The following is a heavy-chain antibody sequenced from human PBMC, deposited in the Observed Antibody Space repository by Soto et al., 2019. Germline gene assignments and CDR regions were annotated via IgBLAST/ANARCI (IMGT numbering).Heavy chain of an antibody. CDR2: IIPICGTA. CDR1: GGTFSSYA. CDR3: ARKAYCTNGVCPTWFDP. Sequence: QVQLVQSGAEVKKPGSSVKVSCKASGGTFSSYAISWVRQAPGQGLEWMGGIIPICGTANYAQKFQGRVTITADESTSTAYMGLSSLRSEDTAVYYCARKAYCTNGVCPTWFDPWGQGTLVTVSS. D-gene: IGHD2-8*01. V-gene: IGHV1-69*12. J-gene: IGHJ5*02.